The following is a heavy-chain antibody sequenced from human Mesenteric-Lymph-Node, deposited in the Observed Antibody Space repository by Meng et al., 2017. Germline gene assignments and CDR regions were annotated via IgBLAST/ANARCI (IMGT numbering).Heavy chain of an antibody. CDR2: IHNSGGT. J-gene: IGHJ4*02. CDR1: GGSLSSGYYY. Sequence: LRLSCTVSGGSLSSGYYYWSWIRQRPGKGLEWIGYIHNSGGTYYNPSLKSRVTLSVDTSRNQFSLKLSSVTAADTAVYYCARGTAAPDYWGQGTLVTVSS. V-gene: IGHV4-31*03. D-gene: IGHD6-13*01. CDR3: ARGTAAPDY.